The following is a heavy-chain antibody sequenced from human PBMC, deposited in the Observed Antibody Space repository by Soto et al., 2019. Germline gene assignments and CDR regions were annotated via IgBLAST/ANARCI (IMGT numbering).Heavy chain of an antibody. CDR3: AREALIAVAGDYYYYYGMDV. CDR1: GGSISSYY. Sequence: PSETLSLTCTVSGGSISSYYWSWIRQPPGKGLEWIGYIYYSGSTNYNPSLKSRVTISVDTSKNQFSLKLSSVTAADTAVYYCAREALIAVAGDYYYYYGMDVWGQGTTVTVSS. D-gene: IGHD6-19*01. J-gene: IGHJ6*02. V-gene: IGHV4-59*01. CDR2: IYYSGST.